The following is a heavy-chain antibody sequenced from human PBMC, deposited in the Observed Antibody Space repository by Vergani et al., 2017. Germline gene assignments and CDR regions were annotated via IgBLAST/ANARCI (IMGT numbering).Heavy chain of an antibody. CDR2: ISSSSSYT. Sequence: QVQLVESGGGLVKPGGSLRLSCAASGFTFSDYYMSWICQAPGKGLEWVSYISSSSSYTNYADSVKGRFTISRHNFKNTLDLQMSSLRAEDTAVYYCAREATRKLVGWWGQGTLVTVSA. V-gene: IGHV3-11*05. CDR3: AREATRKLVGW. D-gene: IGHD5-12*01. J-gene: IGHJ4*02. CDR1: GFTFSDYY.